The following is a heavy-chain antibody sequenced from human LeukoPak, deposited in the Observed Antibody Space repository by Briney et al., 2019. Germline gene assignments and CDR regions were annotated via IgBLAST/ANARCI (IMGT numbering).Heavy chain of an antibody. CDR2: ISSSSSYI. CDR3: ARGTQYSSSFDY. D-gene: IGHD6-13*01. CDR1: GFTFSGSA. V-gene: IGHV3-21*01. J-gene: IGHJ4*02. Sequence: PGGSLRLSCAASGFTFSGSAMHWVRQAPGKGLEWVSSISSSSSYIYYADSVKGRFTISRDNAKNSLYLQMNSLRAEDTAVYYCARGTQYSSSFDYWGQGTLVTVSS.